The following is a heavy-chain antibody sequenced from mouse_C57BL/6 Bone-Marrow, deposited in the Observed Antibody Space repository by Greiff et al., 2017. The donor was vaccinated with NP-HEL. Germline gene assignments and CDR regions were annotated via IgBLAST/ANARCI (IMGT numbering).Heavy chain of an antibody. Sequence: EVQLQQSGPELVKPGASVKISCKASGYTFTDYYMNWVKQSHGKSLEWIGDINPNNGGTSYNQKFKGKATLTVDKSSSTAYMELRSLTSEDSAVYYCARLKDYSNYWYFDVWGTGTTVTVSS. V-gene: IGHV1-26*01. CDR2: INPNNGGT. D-gene: IGHD2-5*01. CDR3: ARLKDYSNYWYFDV. J-gene: IGHJ1*03. CDR1: GYTFTDYY.